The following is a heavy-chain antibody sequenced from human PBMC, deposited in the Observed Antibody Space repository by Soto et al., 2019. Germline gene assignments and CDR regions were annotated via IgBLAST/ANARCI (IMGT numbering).Heavy chain of an antibody. CDR2: INVYNGNT. D-gene: IGHD3-10*01. CDR1: GYTFTNYG. CDR3: ARGVGSGSYYNQYNWFDL. J-gene: IGHJ5*02. Sequence: GASVKVSCKASGYTFTNYGISWVRQAPGQGLEWMGWINVYNGNTKYAQKVQGRVTMTTDTSTSTAYMELRSLRSDDTAVYYCARGVGSGSYYNQYNWFDLWGQGTLVTSPQ. V-gene: IGHV1-18*01.